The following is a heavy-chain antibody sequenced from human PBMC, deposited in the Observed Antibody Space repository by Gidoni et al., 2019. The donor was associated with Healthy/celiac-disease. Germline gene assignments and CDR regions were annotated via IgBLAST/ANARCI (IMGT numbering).Heavy chain of an antibody. J-gene: IGHJ4*02. CDR1: GGSISSSSYY. CDR2: IYYSGST. Sequence: QLQLQESGPGLVQPSETLSLTCTVSGGSISSSSYYWGWIRQPPGKGLEWIGSIYYSGSTYYNPSLKSRVTISVDTSKNQFSLKLSSVTAADTAVYYCARRYSSGWYFRFDYWGQGTLVTVSS. V-gene: IGHV4-39*01. CDR3: ARRYSSGWYFRFDY. D-gene: IGHD6-19*01.